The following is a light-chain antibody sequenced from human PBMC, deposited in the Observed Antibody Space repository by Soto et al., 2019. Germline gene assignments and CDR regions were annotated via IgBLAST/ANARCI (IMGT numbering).Light chain of an antibody. V-gene: IGKV3-11*01. CDR3: QQRTNWPSST. J-gene: IGKJ5*01. Sequence: EIVLTQSPATLSLSPGERATLSCRASRRVSSYLAWYQQKPSQTPRLLIHDASNRTTGIPVRFSGRGSGTNFTLTISSLEPEDFAVYYCQQRTNWPSSTFGQGTRLEIK. CDR2: DAS. CDR1: RRVSSY.